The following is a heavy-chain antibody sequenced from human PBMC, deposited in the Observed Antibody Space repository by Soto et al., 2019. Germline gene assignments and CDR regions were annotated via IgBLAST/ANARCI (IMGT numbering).Heavy chain of an antibody. CDR3: ARHVYYDVLKKNY. D-gene: IGHD3-9*01. Sequence: GESLKISCKHSGFNFPTYWIGWVRQMPGKGLEWMGIIYPGNSDTRYSPSFQGQVTISADTSISTAYLEWSSLKASDTAIYYCARHVYYDVLKKNYWGQGTLVTVSS. CDR1: GFNFPTYW. CDR2: IYPGNSDT. V-gene: IGHV5-51*01. J-gene: IGHJ4*02.